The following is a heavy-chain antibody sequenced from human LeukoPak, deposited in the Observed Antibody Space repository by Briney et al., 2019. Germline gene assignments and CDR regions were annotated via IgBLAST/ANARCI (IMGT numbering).Heavy chain of an antibody. D-gene: IGHD3-10*01. V-gene: IGHV3-33*01. J-gene: IGHJ6*02. Sequence: GGSLRLSCAASGFTFSSYGMHWVRQAPGKGLEWVEFIWYDGSNKYYADSVKGRFTISRDNSKNTLYLQMNSLRAEDTAVYYCARDSSSYGSAHGLYGMDVWGQGTTVTVSS. CDR1: GFTFSSYG. CDR2: IWYDGSNK. CDR3: ARDSSSYGSAHGLYGMDV.